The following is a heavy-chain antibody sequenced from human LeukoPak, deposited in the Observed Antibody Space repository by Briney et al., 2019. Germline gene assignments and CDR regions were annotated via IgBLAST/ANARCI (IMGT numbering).Heavy chain of an antibody. Sequence: GGSLRLSCAASGFTFSSYWMSWVRQAPGKGLEWVATIKEDGSEKYYVDSVKGRFTISRDSAKNSLYLQMSSLRAEDTAVYYCARDRSRCYYWGQGTLVTVSS. V-gene: IGHV3-7*01. CDR2: IKEDGSEK. CDR3: ARDRSRCYY. J-gene: IGHJ4*02. CDR1: GFTFSSYW.